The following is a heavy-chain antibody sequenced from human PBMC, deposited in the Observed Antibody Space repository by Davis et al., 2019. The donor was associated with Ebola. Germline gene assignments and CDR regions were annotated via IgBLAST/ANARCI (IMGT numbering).Heavy chain of an antibody. CDR3: ARWGSGSYYSRRVLPYYYYMDV. Sequence: GGSLRLSCAASGFTFSDYYMSWIRQAPGKGLEWVSYISSSSSYTNYADSVKGRFTISRDNAKNSLYLQMNSLRAEDTAVYYCARWGSGSYYSRRVLPYYYYMDVWGKGTTVTVSS. D-gene: IGHD3-10*01. CDR2: ISSSSSYT. CDR1: GFTFSDYY. V-gene: IGHV3-11*06. J-gene: IGHJ6*03.